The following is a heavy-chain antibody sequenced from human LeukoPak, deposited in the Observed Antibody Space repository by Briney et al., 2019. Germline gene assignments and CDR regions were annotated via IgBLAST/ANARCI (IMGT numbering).Heavy chain of an antibody. CDR1: GFTFSSYD. CDR3: ARGLGPTIFGVVMPDY. D-gene: IGHD3-3*01. V-gene: IGHV3-13*01. CDR2: IGTAGDT. Sequence: GGSLRLSCAASGFTFSSYDMHWVRQATGKGLDWVSAIGTAGDTYYPGSVKGRFTISRENAKNSLYLQMNSLRAGDTAVYYCARGLGPTIFGVVMPDYWGQGTLVTVSS. J-gene: IGHJ4*02.